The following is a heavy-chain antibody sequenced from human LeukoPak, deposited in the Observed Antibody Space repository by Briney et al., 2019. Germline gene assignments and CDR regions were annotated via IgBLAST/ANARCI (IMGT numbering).Heavy chain of an antibody. CDR3: ARFATGGLYYFDY. J-gene: IGHJ4*02. V-gene: IGHV4-38-2*02. Sequence: SETRSLTCTVSGYSISMGFYWGWIRQPPGKGLECIGSIYHSGSTYYNPSLHSRVTISVDTSKNQFSLKLISVSAADTAVYYCARFATGGLYYFDYWGQGTLVIVSS. CDR1: GYSISMGFY. D-gene: IGHD6-19*01. CDR2: IYHSGST.